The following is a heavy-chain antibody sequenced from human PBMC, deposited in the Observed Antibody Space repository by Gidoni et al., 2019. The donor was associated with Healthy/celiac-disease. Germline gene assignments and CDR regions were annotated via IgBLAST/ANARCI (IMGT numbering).Heavy chain of an antibody. D-gene: IGHD2-2*01. J-gene: IGHJ6*02. V-gene: IGHV3-74*01. CDR1: GFTFSSYW. CDR3: ARDIVVVPAATWTYYYYGMDV. CDR2: INSDGSST. Sequence: EVQLVESGGGLVQPGGSLRLSCAASGFTFSSYWMPWVRQAPGKGLVWVSRINSDGSSTSYADSVKGRFTISRDNAKNTLYLQMNSLRAEDTTVYYCARDIVVVPAATWTYYYYGMDVWGQGTTVTVSS.